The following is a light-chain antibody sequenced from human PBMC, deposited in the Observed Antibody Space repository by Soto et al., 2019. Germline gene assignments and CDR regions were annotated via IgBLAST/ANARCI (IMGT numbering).Light chain of an antibody. V-gene: IGLV2-14*03. CDR3: SSYTSTNTVV. CDR2: TVH. J-gene: IGLJ2*01. Sequence: QSALTQPASVSESPGQSITITCTGTSSDVGGYNYVSWYQQHPGKAPKVIIYTVHSRPSGISNRFSGSKSGNTASLTISGLQAEDEADYYCSSYTSTNTVVFGGGTKLTVL. CDR1: SSDVGGYNY.